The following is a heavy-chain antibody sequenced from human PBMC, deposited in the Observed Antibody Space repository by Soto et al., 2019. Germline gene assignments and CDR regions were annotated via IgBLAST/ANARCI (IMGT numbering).Heavy chain of an antibody. Sequence: GGSLRLSCAASGFTFSSYGMHWVRQAPGKGLEWVAVISYDGSNKYYADSVKGRFTISRDNSKNTLYLQMNSLRAEDTAVYYCAKDLSGYDYDDYWGQGTLVTVSS. V-gene: IGHV3-30*18. CDR1: GFTFSSYG. D-gene: IGHD5-12*01. CDR2: ISYDGSNK. J-gene: IGHJ4*02. CDR3: AKDLSGYDYDDY.